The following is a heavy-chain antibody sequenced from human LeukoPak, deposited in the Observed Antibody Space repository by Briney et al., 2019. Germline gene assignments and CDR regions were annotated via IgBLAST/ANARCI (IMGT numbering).Heavy chain of an antibody. Sequence: VASVKVSCKASGYTFTSYDINWVRQATGQGLEWMGWMNPNSGNTGYAQKFQGRVTMTRNTSISTAYMELSGLRSEGTAVYYCARGSYDSSGYPSEYWGQGTLVTVSS. CDR2: MNPNSGNT. V-gene: IGHV1-8*01. CDR3: ARGSYDSSGYPSEY. J-gene: IGHJ4*02. D-gene: IGHD3-22*01. CDR1: GYTFTSYD.